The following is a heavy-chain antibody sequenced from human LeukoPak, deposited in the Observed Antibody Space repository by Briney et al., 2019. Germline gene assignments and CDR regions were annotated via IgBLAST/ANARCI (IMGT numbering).Heavy chain of an antibody. CDR1: GFMFHDYA. CDR3: SGESESSGWYDY. V-gene: IGHV3-43*02. D-gene: IGHD6-19*01. Sequence: GGSLRLSCAAPGFMFHDYAIHWVRQAPGKGLEWVSLISGDGGSTFYADSVKGRFTISRDNSKNSLYLQLNSLRRDDTALYYWSGESESSGWYDYWGQGTLVTVSS. J-gene: IGHJ4*02. CDR2: ISGDGGST.